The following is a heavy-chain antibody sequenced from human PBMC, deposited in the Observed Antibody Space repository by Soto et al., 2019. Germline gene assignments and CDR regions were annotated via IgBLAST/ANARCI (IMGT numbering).Heavy chain of an antibody. CDR2: ISYDGSNK. Sequence: GGSLRLSCAASGFTFSSYAMHWVRQAPGKGLEWVAVISYDGSNKYYADSVKGRFTISRDNSKNTLYLQMNSLRAEDTAVYYCLWGRELGGSFDYWGQGTLVTVSS. V-gene: IGHV3-30-3*01. J-gene: IGHJ4*02. D-gene: IGHD3-16*01. CDR3: LWGRELGGSFDY. CDR1: GFTFSSYA.